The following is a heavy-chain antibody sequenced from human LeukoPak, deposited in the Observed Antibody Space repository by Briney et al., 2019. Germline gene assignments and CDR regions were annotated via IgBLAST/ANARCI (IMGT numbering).Heavy chain of an antibody. Sequence: PSETLSLTCTVSGGSISSYYWSWIRQPPGKELEWIGYIYYSGSTNYNPSLKSRVTISVDTSKNQFSLKLSSVTAADTAVYYCARDYCSSTTCYDSYYYGMDVWGQGTTVTVSS. CDR1: GGSISSYY. CDR2: IYYSGST. CDR3: ARDYCSSTTCYDSYYYGMDV. D-gene: IGHD2-2*01. V-gene: IGHV4-59*01. J-gene: IGHJ6*02.